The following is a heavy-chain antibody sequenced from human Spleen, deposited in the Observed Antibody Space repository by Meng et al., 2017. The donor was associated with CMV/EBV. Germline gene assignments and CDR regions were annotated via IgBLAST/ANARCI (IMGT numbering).Heavy chain of an antibody. CDR1: GFTFSSYW. J-gene: IGHJ1*01. Sequence: GESLKISFAASGFTFSSYWMSWVRQAPGKGLEWVANKKQDGSEKYYVDSVKGRFTIFRDNAKNLLYLQMNSLRVEDTAVYYCARGGYDIWTGYPFWGQGALVTVSS. D-gene: IGHD3-9*01. CDR2: KKQDGSEK. V-gene: IGHV3-7*04. CDR3: ARGGYDIWTGYPF.